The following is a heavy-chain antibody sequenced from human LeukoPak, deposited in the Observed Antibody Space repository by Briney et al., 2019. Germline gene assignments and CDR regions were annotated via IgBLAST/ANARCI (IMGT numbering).Heavy chain of an antibody. V-gene: IGHV1-69*04. CDR3: ARGGVIAVAGTHWFDP. J-gene: IGHJ5*02. Sequence: GASVKVSCKASGGTFSSYAISWVRQAPGQGLEWMGRIIPILGIANYAQKFQGRVTITADKSTSTAYMELSSLRSEDTAVYYCARGGVIAVAGTHWFDPWGQGTLVTVSS. CDR1: GGTFSSYA. CDR2: IIPILGIA. D-gene: IGHD6-19*01.